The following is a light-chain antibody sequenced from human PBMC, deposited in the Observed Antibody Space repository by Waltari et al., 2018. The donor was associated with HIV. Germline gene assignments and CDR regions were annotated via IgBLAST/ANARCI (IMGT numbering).Light chain of an antibody. J-gene: IGKJ4*01. CDR1: ESIRRW. CDR3: QQYNRYSH. Sequence: ETQMTQSPSTLSASVGDRVTITCRASESIRRWLAWYQQKPGKAPKLLISQASNLENGVPSRFSGSGSETEFTLTISSLQPDYSATYYCQQYNRYSHFGGGTKVEIK. CDR2: QAS. V-gene: IGKV1-5*03.